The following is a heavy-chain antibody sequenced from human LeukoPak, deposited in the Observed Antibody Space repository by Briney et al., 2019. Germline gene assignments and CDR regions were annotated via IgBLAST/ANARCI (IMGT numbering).Heavy chain of an antibody. V-gene: IGHV3-23*01. Sequence: PGGSLRLSCVASGLTFSSDVMSWVRQVPGKGLEWVSGISGSGGSTYYANSVKGRFTISRDNSDNRLYLQMNSLRAEDTAVYYCARDGLYCSSTNCYFDYWGQGTLVTVSS. CDR3: ARDGLYCSSTNCYFDY. J-gene: IGHJ4*02. D-gene: IGHD2-2*01. CDR1: GLTFSSDV. CDR2: ISGSGGST.